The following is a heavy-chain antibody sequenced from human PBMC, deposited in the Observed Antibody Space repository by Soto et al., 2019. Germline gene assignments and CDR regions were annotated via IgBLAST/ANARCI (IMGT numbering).Heavy chain of an antibody. CDR1: VVSISSYY. CDR3: AAQIGMNDAFDI. J-gene: IGHJ3*02. D-gene: IGHD3-10*01. CDR2: IYYSGST. V-gene: IGHV4-59*01. Sequence: PWETLSLTCTFSVVSISSYYWSCIRQPPGKGLEWIGYIYYSGSTNYNPSLKSRVTISVDTSKNQFSLKLSSVTAADTAVYYCAAQIGMNDAFDIWGQGTMVSVSS.